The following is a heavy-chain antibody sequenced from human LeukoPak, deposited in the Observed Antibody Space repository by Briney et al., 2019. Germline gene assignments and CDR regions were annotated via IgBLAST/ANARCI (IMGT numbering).Heavy chain of an antibody. CDR2: IYTSGST. Sequence: PSETLSLTCTVSGGSISSYYWSWIRQPAGKGLEWIGRIYTSGSTNYNPSLKSRVTMSVDTSKNQFSLKLSSVTAADTAVYYCAREVTIFGVVIGPMDVWGKGTTVTVSS. V-gene: IGHV4-4*07. CDR3: AREVTIFGVVIGPMDV. D-gene: IGHD3-3*01. J-gene: IGHJ6*03. CDR1: GGSISSYY.